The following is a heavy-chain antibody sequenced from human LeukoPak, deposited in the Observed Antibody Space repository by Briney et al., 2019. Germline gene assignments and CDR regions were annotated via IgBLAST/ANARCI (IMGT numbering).Heavy chain of an antibody. Sequence: SETLSLTCTVSGGSISSSSYYWGWIRQPPGKGLEWIGSIYYSGSTYYNPSLKSRVTISVDTSKNQFSLKLSSVTAADTAVYYCAALVGATGYWGQGTLVTVSS. V-gene: IGHV4-39*07. CDR2: IYYSGST. D-gene: IGHD1-26*01. CDR1: GGSISSSSYY. CDR3: AALVGATGY. J-gene: IGHJ4*02.